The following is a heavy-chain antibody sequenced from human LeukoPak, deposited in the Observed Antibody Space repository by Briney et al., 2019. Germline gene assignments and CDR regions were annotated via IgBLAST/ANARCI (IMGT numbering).Heavy chain of an antibody. CDR1: GGSISSGGYY. Sequence: PSETLSLTCTVSGGSISSGGYYWSWIRQPPGKGLEWIGYIYHSGSTYYNPSLKSRVTISVDRSKNQFSLRLSSVTAADTAVYYCASRGPLDTAMVHDAFDIWGQGTMVTVSS. D-gene: IGHD5-18*01. CDR2: IYHSGST. V-gene: IGHV4-30-2*01. CDR3: ASRGPLDTAMVHDAFDI. J-gene: IGHJ3*02.